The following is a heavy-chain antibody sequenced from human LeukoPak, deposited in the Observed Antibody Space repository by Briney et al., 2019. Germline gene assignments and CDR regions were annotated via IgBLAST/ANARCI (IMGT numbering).Heavy chain of an antibody. V-gene: IGHV4-59*01. CDR3: ARDKSADY. CDR1: GGSISGYF. J-gene: IGHJ4*02. CDR2: IYYSGST. Sequence: SETLSLTCTVSGGSISGYFWSWIRQPPGKGLEWIGHIYYSGSTTYNPSLKSRVTISVDTSKNRFSLKLSSVTAADTAVYYCARDKSADYWGQGTLITVSS.